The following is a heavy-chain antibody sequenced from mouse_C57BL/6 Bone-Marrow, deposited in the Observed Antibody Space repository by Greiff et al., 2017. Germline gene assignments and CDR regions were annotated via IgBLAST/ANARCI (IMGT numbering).Heavy chain of an antibody. J-gene: IGHJ4*01. CDR3: AQTAQARYYAMDY. Sequence: QVQLQQPGAELVMPGASVKLSCKASGYTFTSYWMHWVKQRPGQGLEWIGELDPSDSYTNYNQKFKGKSTLTVDKSSSTAYMQLSSLTSEDSAVYYCAQTAQARYYAMDYWGQGTSVTVSS. CDR1: GYTFTSYW. D-gene: IGHD3-2*02. CDR2: LDPSDSYT. V-gene: IGHV1-69*01.